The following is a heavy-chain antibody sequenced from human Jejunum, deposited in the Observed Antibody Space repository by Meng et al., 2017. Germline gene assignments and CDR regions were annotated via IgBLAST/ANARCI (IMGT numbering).Heavy chain of an antibody. CDR3: ARVWDQDSGSYFGY. V-gene: IGHV1-2*02. D-gene: IGHD1-26*01. J-gene: IGHJ4*02. CDR1: GYTFSDYY. CDR2: IVPNSGST. Sequence: ASVKVSCKASGYTFSDYYLHWVRQAPGQGLEWMGWIVPNSGSTNYAQKFRGRVTMTRDTSISTAYMDLTSLRSDDTAVYFCARVWDQDSGSYFGYRGQGSLVTVSS.